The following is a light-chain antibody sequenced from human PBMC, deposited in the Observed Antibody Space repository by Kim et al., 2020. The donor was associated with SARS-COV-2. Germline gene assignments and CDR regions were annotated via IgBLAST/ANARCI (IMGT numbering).Light chain of an antibody. CDR3: AAWDDSLNGRWV. V-gene: IGLV1-44*01. CDR1: SSNIGSNT. CDR2: SNN. Sequence: GVTISCSGSSSNIGSNTVNWYQQLPGTAPKLLIYSNNQRPSGVPDRFSGSKSGTSASLAISGLQSEDEADYYCAAWDDSLNGRWVFGGGTQLTVL. J-gene: IGLJ3*02.